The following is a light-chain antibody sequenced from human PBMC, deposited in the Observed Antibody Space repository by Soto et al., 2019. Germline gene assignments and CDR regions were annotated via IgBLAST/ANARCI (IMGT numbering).Light chain of an antibody. J-gene: IGKJ5*01. CDR3: QQYGSSPT. CDR2: GAS. CDR1: QSISSTF. Sequence: IVLTQAPVTLSLSPGERTTLSCRARQSISSTFLAWYQQKARQAPRLLIYGASTRATGIPDRFSKSGSGTDFTLTISRLEPEDFAVYYCQQYGSSPTFGQGTRLEIK. V-gene: IGKV3-20*01.